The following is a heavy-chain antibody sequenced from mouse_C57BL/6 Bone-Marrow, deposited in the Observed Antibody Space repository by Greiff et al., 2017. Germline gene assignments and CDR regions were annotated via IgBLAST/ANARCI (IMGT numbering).Heavy chain of an antibody. CDR2: IDPSDSYT. Sequence: VQLQQSGAELVKPGASVKLSCKASGYTFTSYWMQWVKQRPGQGLEWIGEIDPSDSYTNYNQKFKGKATLTVDTSSSTAYMQLSSLTSEDSAVYYCARCNYDYWGQGTTLTVSS. CDR3: ARCNYDY. CDR1: GYTFTSYW. D-gene: IGHD2-1*01. J-gene: IGHJ2*01. V-gene: IGHV1-50*01.